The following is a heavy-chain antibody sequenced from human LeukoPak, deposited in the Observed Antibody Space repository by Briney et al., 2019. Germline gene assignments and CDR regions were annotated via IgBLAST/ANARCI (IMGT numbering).Heavy chain of an antibody. J-gene: IGHJ4*02. V-gene: IGHV3-23*01. Sequence: PGGSLRLSCAASGFTFSSSAMSWVRQAPGKGLEWVSSISGSGSGGSTYYADSVKGRFTISRDNSKNTLYLQMNSLIAEDTAAYYCAKSGYNRFDYWGQGTRVTVSS. CDR1: GFTFSSSA. CDR2: ISGSGSGGST. D-gene: IGHD5-24*01. CDR3: AKSGYNRFDY.